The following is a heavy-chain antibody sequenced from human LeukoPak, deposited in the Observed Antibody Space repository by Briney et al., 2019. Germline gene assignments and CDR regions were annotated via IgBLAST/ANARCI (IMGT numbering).Heavy chain of an antibody. Sequence: ASVKVSCRASGYTFTSYGISWVRQAPGQGLEWMGCISAYNGNTHYTQKLRSRVTITTDTSTSTAYMELRSLRYDDTAVYYCARVPSYDSSGYYLGDHWYFDLWGRGTLVTVSS. J-gene: IGHJ2*01. CDR2: ISAYNGNT. CDR3: ARVPSYDSSGYYLGDHWYFDL. D-gene: IGHD3-22*01. V-gene: IGHV1-18*01. CDR1: GYTFTSYG.